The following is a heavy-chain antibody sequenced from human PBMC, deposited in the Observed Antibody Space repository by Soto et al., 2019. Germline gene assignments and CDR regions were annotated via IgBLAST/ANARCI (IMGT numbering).Heavy chain of an antibody. CDR2: VYHSGST. Sequence: PSETLSLTCAVSGGSISTSNWWSWVRQPPGKGLEWIGEVYHSGSTNYNPSLKSRVTISVDMSKNQFSLKLSSVTAADTAVYYCARGQGGLLRYYYGSGSYFAWFDPWGQGTLVTVSS. D-gene: IGHD3-10*01. V-gene: IGHV4-4*02. J-gene: IGHJ5*02. CDR3: ARGQGGLLRYYYGSGSYFAWFDP. CDR1: GGSISTSNW.